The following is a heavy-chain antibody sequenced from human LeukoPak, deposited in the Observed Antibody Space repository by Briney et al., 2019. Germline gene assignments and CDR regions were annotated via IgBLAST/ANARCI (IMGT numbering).Heavy chain of an antibody. CDR2: IYSGDSGVST. J-gene: IGHJ4*02. Sequence: GGSLTLSCAASGFSVSNTYMSWVRQAPGKGLEWVSVIYSGDSGVSTYYADSVKGRFTISRHNSKNTLYLQMNSLRSEDTAVYYCARERAVAGLFDYWGQGTLVTVSS. V-gene: IGHV3-53*01. D-gene: IGHD6-19*01. CDR3: ARERAVAGLFDY. CDR1: GFSVSNTY.